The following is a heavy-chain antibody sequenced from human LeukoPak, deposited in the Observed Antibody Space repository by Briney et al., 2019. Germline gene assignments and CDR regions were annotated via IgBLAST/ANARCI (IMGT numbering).Heavy chain of an antibody. D-gene: IGHD6-19*01. J-gene: IGHJ4*02. CDR2: ISSSSSYI. V-gene: IGHV3-21*01. CDR3: ARDSLIWYSSGWYISSTDY. CDR1: GFTFSSYS. Sequence: PGGSLRLSCAASGFTFSSYSMNWVRQAPGKGLEWVSSISSSSSYIYYADSVKGRFTISRDNAKNSLYLQMNSLRAEDTAVYYCARDSLIWYSSGWYISSTDYWGQGTLVTVSS.